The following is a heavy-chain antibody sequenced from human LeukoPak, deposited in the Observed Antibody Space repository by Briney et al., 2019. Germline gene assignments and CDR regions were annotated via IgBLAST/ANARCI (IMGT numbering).Heavy chain of an antibody. CDR2: INPNSGDT. D-gene: IGHD3-3*01. J-gene: IGHJ6*03. CDR3: ARSYYDFWSVYLAYMDV. Sequence: ASVTVSCKASGYTFTGYYVHWVRQAPGQGLEWIGWINPNSGDTNYAQKLQGRVTMTTDTSTSTAYMELRSLRSDDTAVYYCARSYYDFWSVYLAYMDVWGKGTTVTVSS. V-gene: IGHV1-2*02. CDR1: GYTFTGYY.